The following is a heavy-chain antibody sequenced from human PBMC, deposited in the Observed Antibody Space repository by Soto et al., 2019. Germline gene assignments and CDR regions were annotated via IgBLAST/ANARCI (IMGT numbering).Heavy chain of an antibody. CDR1: GYSFTSYW. CDR2: IDPSDSYT. D-gene: IGHD4-17*01. J-gene: IGHJ6*02. V-gene: IGHV5-10-1*01. Sequence: WESLKISCKGSGYSFTSYWISWVRQMPGKGLEWMGRIDPSDSYTNYSPSFQGHVTISADKSISTAYLQWSSLKASDTAMYYCARHLKVTTGLDYYYYGMDVWGQGTTVTVSS. CDR3: ARHLKVTTGLDYYYYGMDV.